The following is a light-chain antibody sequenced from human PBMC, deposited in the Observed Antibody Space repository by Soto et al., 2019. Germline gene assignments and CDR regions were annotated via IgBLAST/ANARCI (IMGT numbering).Light chain of an antibody. CDR1: QSISVY. V-gene: IGKV1-39*01. CDR2: AAS. Sequence: DIQMTQSPSSLSVSIGDRVTITCRSSQSISVYINWYQKKSGTPPKLLMYAASNLQSGVPSRFSGRGSGTDFTLTISSLQPEDFASYYCQQTYRIPYTVGQGTKVEI. J-gene: IGKJ2*01. CDR3: QQTYRIPYT.